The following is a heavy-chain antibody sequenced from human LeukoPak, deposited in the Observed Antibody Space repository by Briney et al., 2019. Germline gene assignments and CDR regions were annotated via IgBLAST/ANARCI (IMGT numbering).Heavy chain of an antibody. Sequence: PGGSLRLSCAASGFTFSSYAMSWVRQAPGKGLEWVSAISGSGGSTYYADSVKGRFTISRDNSKNTLYLQMNSLRAEDTAVYYCARAQYSSGWYGAFDIWGQGTMVTVSS. J-gene: IGHJ3*02. D-gene: IGHD6-19*01. V-gene: IGHV3-23*01. CDR2: ISGSGGST. CDR3: ARAQYSSGWYGAFDI. CDR1: GFTFSSYA.